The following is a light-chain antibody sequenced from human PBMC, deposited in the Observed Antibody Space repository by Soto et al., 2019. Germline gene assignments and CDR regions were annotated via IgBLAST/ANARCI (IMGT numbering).Light chain of an antibody. CDR3: CSYAPSRTLL. V-gene: IGLV2-23*02. CDR1: GSDVGGYNY. CDR2: DVS. Sequence: QSVLTQPASVSGSPGQSITISCTGTGSDVGGYNYVSWYQQHPGKAPKVMIYDVSNRPSGVSSRFSASKSGNTASLTISGLQAEDEADYFCCSYAPSRTLLFGGGTKVTVL. J-gene: IGLJ2*01.